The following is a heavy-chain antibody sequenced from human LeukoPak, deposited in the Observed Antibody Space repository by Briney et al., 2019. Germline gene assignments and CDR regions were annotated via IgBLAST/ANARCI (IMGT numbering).Heavy chain of an antibody. CDR2: INHSGST. V-gene: IGHV4-34*01. CDR3: ARREAATFDY. CDR1: GGSFSGYY. J-gene: IGHJ4*02. Sequence: SETLSLTCSVYGGSFSGYYWSWIRQPPGKGLEWIGEINHSGSTNYNPSLKSRVTISVDTSKNQFSLKLSSVTAADTAVYYCARREAATFDYWGQGTLVTVSS. D-gene: IGHD2-15*01.